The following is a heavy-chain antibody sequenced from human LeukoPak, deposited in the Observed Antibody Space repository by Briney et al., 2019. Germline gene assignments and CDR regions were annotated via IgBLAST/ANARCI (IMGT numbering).Heavy chain of an antibody. CDR1: GGSISSGGYS. J-gene: IGHJ4*02. CDR2: IYHSGST. CDR3: AGFYGSGSYTDY. Sequence: KSSETLSLTCAVSGGSISSGGYSWSWIRQPPGKGLEWLGYIYHSGSTYYNPSLKSRVTISVDRSKTQFSLKLSSVTAADTAVYYCAGFYGSGSYTDYWGQGTLVTVSS. V-gene: IGHV4-30-2*01. D-gene: IGHD3-10*01.